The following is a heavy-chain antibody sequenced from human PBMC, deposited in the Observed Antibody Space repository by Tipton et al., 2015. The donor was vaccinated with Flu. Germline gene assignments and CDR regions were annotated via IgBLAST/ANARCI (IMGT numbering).Heavy chain of an antibody. D-gene: IGHD1-26*01. CDR2: IYYSGST. CDR1: GGSISSYY. CDR3: ARTRELAAFDI. J-gene: IGHJ3*02. Sequence: GLVKPSETLSLTCTVSGGSISSYYWSWIRQPPGKGLEWIGYIYYSGSTNYNPSLKSRVTISVDTSKNQFSLKLSSVTAADTAVYYCARTRELAAFDIWGQGTMVTVSS. V-gene: IGHV4-59*01.